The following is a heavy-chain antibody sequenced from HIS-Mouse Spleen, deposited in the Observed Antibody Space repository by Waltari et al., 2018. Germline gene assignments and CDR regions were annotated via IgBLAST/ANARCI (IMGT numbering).Heavy chain of an antibody. Sequence: EVQLVETGGGLIQPGGSLRLSCAASGFTVSSNDMSWVRQAQGKGREWVYVISSGGRTYYADSVQGRFTISRDNSKNTLYLQMNSLRAEDTAVYYCARDHGDSSSWYWYFDLWGRGTLVTVSS. J-gene: IGHJ2*01. D-gene: IGHD6-13*01. CDR2: ISSGGRT. CDR3: ARDHGDSSSWYWYFDL. V-gene: IGHV3-53*02. CDR1: GFTVSSND.